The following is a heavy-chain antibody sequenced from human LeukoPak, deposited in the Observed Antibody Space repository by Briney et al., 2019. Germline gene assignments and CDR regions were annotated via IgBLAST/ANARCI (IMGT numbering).Heavy chain of an antibody. CDR3: ARQSLEGPLDY. V-gene: IGHV4-39*01. J-gene: IGHJ4*02. Sequence: SETLSLTCTVSGGSISXXSYYWGWIRQPPXXXXXXIXXXYYSGXXXXXXXXXXXVTISVDTSKNQFSLKLSSVTAADTAVYYCARQSLEGPLDYWGQGTLVTVSS. D-gene: IGHD3-3*01. CDR2: XYYSGXX. CDR1: GGSISXXSYY.